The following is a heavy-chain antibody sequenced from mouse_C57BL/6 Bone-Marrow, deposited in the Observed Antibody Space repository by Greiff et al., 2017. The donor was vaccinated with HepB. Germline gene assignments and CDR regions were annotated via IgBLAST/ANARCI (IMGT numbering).Heavy chain of an antibody. CDR2: INYDGSST. Sequence: EVQGVESAGGLVQPGSSMKLSCTASGFTFSDYYMAWVRQVPEKGLEWVANINYDGSSTYYLDSLKSRFIISRDNAKNILYLQMSSLKSEDTATYYCARDLDYFDYWGQGTTLTVSS. CDR1: GFTFSDYY. J-gene: IGHJ2*01. V-gene: IGHV5-16*01. CDR3: ARDLDYFDY.